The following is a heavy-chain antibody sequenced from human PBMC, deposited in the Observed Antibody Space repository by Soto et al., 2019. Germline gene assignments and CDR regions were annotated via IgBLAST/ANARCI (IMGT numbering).Heavy chain of an antibody. CDR2: ISAYNGNT. V-gene: IGHV1-18*01. CDR1: GYTFTIYG. J-gene: IGHJ4*02. CDR3: ARDVSTYYYDSSGYPKEDHFDY. Sequence: ASVKVSCKASGYTFTIYGISWVLRSPVQWLEWMGWISAYNGNTNYAQKLQGRVTMTTDTSTSTAYMELRSLRSDDTAVYYCARDVSTYYYDSSGYPKEDHFDYWGQGTLVTVSS. D-gene: IGHD3-22*01.